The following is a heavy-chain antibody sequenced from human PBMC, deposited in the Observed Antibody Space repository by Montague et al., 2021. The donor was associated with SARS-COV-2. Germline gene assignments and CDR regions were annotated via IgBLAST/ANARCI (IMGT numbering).Heavy chain of an antibody. V-gene: IGHV4-59*01. Sequence: SETLSLTCTVSGGSISGYYWSWIRQAPGKVLEWIAYISYSGNTNYNPCLKSRVTISLEESKSQFSLKLSSVTAADTAVYFCGRTPGRGGMDVWGQGTTVTVS. CDR2: ISYSGNT. CDR1: GGSISGYY. J-gene: IGHJ6*02. D-gene: IGHD3-10*01. CDR3: GRTPGRGGMDV.